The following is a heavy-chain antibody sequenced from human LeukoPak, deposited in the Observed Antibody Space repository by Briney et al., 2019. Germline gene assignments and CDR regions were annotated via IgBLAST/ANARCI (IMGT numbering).Heavy chain of an antibody. CDR3: TKDRRGPAAGTWYFDS. J-gene: IGHJ4*02. Sequence: PGGSLRLPCVASGFTFSSTTMGWVRQAPGRGLERVSSITAIDGRAYYADSVRGRFTISRDNSKNTVYLQLNSLRAGDTAIYYCTKDRRGPAAGTWYFDSWGQGTLVTVSS. CDR2: ITAIDGRA. D-gene: IGHD6-13*01. V-gene: IGHV3-23*01. CDR1: GFTFSSTT.